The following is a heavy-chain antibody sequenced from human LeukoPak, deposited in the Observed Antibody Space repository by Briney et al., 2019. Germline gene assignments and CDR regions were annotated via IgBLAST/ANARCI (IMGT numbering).Heavy chain of an antibody. J-gene: IGHJ4*02. CDR3: ARAGSSSWPSDFDY. V-gene: IGHV1-18*01. D-gene: IGHD6-13*01. CDR2: ISAYNGNT. CDR1: GYTFTSYG. Sequence: ASVKVPCKASGYTFTSYGISWVRQAPGQGLEWMGWISAYNGNTNYAQKLQGRVTMTTDTSTSTAYMELRSLRSDDTAVYYCARAGSSSWPSDFDYWGQGTLVTVSS.